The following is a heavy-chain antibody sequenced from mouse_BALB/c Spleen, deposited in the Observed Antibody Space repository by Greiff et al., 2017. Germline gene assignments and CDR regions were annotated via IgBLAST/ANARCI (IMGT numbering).Heavy chain of an antibody. CDR2: ISSGGGST. Sequence: EVKLVESGGGLVKPGGSLKLSCAASGFAFSSYDMSWVRQTPEKRLEWVAYISSGGGSTYYPDTVKGRFTISRDNAKNTLYLQMSSLKSEDTAMYYCARHYYGSSVDYWGQGTTLTVSS. CDR1: GFAFSSYD. CDR3: ARHYYGSSVDY. D-gene: IGHD1-1*01. V-gene: IGHV5-12-1*01. J-gene: IGHJ2*01.